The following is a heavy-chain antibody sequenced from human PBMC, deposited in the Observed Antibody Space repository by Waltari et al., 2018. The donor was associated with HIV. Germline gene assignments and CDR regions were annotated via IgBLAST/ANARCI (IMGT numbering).Heavy chain of an antibody. Sequence: QVQLQQSGPGLVKPSQTLSLTCAISGDSVSSYSAAWNWIRQSPSRGLEWLGRTYYRSNWYYDYAVSVKSRITIHPDTSKNQFSLQLNSVTPDDTAVYYCARDRITMVRGTGHFFDYWGQGTLVTVSS. D-gene: IGHD3-10*01. CDR3: ARDRITMVRGTGHFFDY. CDR1: GDSVSSYSAA. V-gene: IGHV6-1*01. CDR2: TYYRSNWYY. J-gene: IGHJ4*02.